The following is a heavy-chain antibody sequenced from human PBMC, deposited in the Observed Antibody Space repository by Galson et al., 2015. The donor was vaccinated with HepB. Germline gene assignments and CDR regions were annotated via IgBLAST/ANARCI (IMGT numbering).Heavy chain of an antibody. CDR3: ARVGRLAHGAFDI. V-gene: IGHV3-48*01. CDR2: ISSSSSTI. Sequence: SLRLSCAASGFTFSSYSMNWVRQAPGKGLEWVSYISSSSSTIYYADSVKGRFTISRDNAKNSLYLQMNSLRAEDTAVYYCARVGRLAHGAFDIWGQGTMVTVSS. J-gene: IGHJ3*02. CDR1: GFTFSSYS.